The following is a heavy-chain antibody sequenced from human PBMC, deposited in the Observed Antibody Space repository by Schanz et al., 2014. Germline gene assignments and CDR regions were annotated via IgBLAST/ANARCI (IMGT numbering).Heavy chain of an antibody. CDR3: ARSGSSNWYFFDY. D-gene: IGHD6-13*01. V-gene: IGHV1-69*02. Sequence: QVPLVQSGAEVKKPGSSVKVSCTASGGTFSTYTISWVRQAPGQGLEWMGRIISILGIPNYAQRFQGRVTITADKSSDTAYMELSSLRSEDTAVYYCARSGSSNWYFFDYWGQGTLVTVSS. CDR1: GGTFSTYT. CDR2: IISILGIP. J-gene: IGHJ4*02.